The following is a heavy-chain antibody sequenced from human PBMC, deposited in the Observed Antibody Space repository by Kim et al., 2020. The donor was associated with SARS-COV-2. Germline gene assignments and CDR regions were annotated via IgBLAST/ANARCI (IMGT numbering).Heavy chain of an antibody. V-gene: IGHV3-30*02. Sequence: VKGGFTISRDNSKNTLYLQMNSLRAEDTAVYYCAKVKVRIAAAGTGYFDYWGQGTLVTVSS. CDR3: AKVKVRIAAAGTGYFDY. D-gene: IGHD6-13*01. J-gene: IGHJ4*02.